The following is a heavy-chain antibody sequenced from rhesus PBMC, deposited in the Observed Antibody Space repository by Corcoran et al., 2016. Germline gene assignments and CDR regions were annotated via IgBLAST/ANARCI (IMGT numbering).Heavy chain of an antibody. Sequence: QVQLQESGPGLVKPSETLSLPCAVSGGSLRSSNWWSWIRQPPGKGLEWIGYISGSSGSTYYNPSLKSRVTISKDTSKNQCSLRLSSVTAADTAVYYCARDDINDRAFDFWGQGLRVTVSS. CDR1: GGSLRSSNW. CDR3: ARDDINDRAFDF. V-gene: IGHV4-65*01. CDR2: ISGSSGST. D-gene: IGHD3-40*01. J-gene: IGHJ3*01.